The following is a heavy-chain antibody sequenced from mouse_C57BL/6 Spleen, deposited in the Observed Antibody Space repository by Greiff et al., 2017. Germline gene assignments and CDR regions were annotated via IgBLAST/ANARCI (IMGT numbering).Heavy chain of an antibody. J-gene: IGHJ2*01. CDR2: ISYDGSN. Sequence: EVHLVESGPGLVKPSQSLSLTCSVTGYSITSGYYWNWIRQFPGNKLEWMGYISYDGSNNYNPSLKNRISITRDTSKNQFFLKLNSVTTEDTATYYCARGGYPYYIDYWGQGTTLTVSS. D-gene: IGHD2-2*01. V-gene: IGHV3-6*01. CDR3: ARGGYPYYIDY. CDR1: GYSITSGYY.